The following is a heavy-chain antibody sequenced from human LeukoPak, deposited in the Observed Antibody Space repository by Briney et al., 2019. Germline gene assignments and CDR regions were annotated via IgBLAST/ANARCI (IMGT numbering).Heavy chain of an antibody. V-gene: IGHV1-46*01. Sequence: ASVKVSRKASGYTFTSYYMHWVRQAPGQGLEWMGIINPSGGSTSYAQKFQGRVTMTRDMSTSTVYMELSSLRSEDTAVYYCARDRVSGTEGNWFDPWGQGTLVTVSS. D-gene: IGHD1/OR15-1a*01. CDR2: INPSGGST. CDR3: ARDRVSGTEGNWFDP. J-gene: IGHJ5*02. CDR1: GYTFTSYY.